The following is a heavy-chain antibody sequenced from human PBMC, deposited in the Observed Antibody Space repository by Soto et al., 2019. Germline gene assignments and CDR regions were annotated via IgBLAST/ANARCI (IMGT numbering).Heavy chain of an antibody. CDR2: IRSQPYGGTT. CDR3: IGSFPF. Sequence: GGSLRLSCITSGFTFANFLMSWFRQAPGKGLEWVGFIRSQPYGGTTQYAPSVSGRFIISRDDSKGILYLQMNSLTTEDSGVYYCIGSFPFWGQGTLVTV. D-gene: IGHD3-10*01. CDR1: GFTFANFL. V-gene: IGHV3-49*03. J-gene: IGHJ4*02.